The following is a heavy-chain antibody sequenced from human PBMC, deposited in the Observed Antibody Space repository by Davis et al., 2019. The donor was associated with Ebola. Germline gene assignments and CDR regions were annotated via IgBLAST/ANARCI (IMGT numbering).Heavy chain of an antibody. CDR1: GFTVSSNY. J-gene: IGHJ6*02. CDR3: ARRGYDSSGYYSFGYYYYGMDV. D-gene: IGHD3-22*01. Sequence: ESLKISCAASGFTVSSNYMSWVRQAPGKGLEWVSVIYSGGSTYYADSVKGRFTISRDNSKNTLYLQMNSLRAEDTAVYYCARRGYDSSGYYSFGYYYYGMDVWGQGTTVTVSS. V-gene: IGHV3-66*01. CDR2: IYSGGST.